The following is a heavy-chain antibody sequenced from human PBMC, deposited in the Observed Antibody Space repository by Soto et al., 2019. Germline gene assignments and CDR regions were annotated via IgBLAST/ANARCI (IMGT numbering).Heavy chain of an antibody. Sequence: GGSLRLSCAASGFTFSSYAMSWVRQAPGKGLEWVSAISGSGGSTYYADSVKGRFTISRDNSKNTLYLQMNSLRAEDTAVYYCAKRLSRGYDSSGHDAFDIWGQGTMVTVSS. D-gene: IGHD3-22*01. J-gene: IGHJ3*02. CDR3: AKRLSRGYDSSGHDAFDI. CDR2: ISGSGGST. CDR1: GFTFSSYA. V-gene: IGHV3-23*01.